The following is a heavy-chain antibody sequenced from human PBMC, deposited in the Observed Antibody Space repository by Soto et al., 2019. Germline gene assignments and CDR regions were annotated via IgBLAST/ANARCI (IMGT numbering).Heavy chain of an antibody. CDR3: ARVGGTPYNWFDP. CDR1: GGSISRGDYL. Sequence: SETLSLTCAVSGGSISRGDYLWSWIRQSPGKGLEWIAYMYHSGSAYYNPSLRGRVTISVDTSKNQLSLNLTSVTAADTAVYYCARVGGTPYNWFDPWGPGILVTV. V-gene: IGHV4-30-2*06. CDR2: MYHSGSA. J-gene: IGHJ5*02. D-gene: IGHD1-1*01.